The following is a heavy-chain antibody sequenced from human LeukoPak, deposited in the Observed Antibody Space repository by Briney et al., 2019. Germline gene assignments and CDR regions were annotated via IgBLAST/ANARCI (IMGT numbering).Heavy chain of an antibody. CDR3: AKGRLDGAIPRRGTRFDY. CDR1: GDSISSGSYY. D-gene: IGHD2-2*01. J-gene: IGHJ4*02. V-gene: IGHV4-61*02. Sequence: SETLSLTCTVSGDSISSGSYYWSWIRQPAGKGLEWIGRIYGNGRTNYNLSLKSRVTISVDTSKNQFSLKLSSVTAADTAVYYCAKGRLDGAIPRRGTRFDYWGQGTLVTVSS. CDR2: IYGNGRT.